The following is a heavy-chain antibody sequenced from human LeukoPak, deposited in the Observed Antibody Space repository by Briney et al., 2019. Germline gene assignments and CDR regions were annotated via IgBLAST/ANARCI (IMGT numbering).Heavy chain of an antibody. Sequence: ASVKVSCKASGYTFSSYGITWVRQAPGQGLEWMGWISAYNGNTNYAQKLQGRVTMTTDTSTSPVYMELRSLRSDDTAVYYCASYDSSGYSAYWGQGTLVTASS. V-gene: IGHV1-18*01. CDR1: GYTFSSYG. D-gene: IGHD3-22*01. CDR2: ISAYNGNT. J-gene: IGHJ4*02. CDR3: ASYDSSGYSAY.